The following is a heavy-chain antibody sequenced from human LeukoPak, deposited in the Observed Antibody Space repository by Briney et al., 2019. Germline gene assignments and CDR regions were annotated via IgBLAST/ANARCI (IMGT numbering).Heavy chain of an antibody. V-gene: IGHV3-48*02. Sequence: GGSLRLSCAASGFTFSSYSMNWVRQAPGKGLEWVSYISSSSSTTYYADSVKGRFTISRDNAKNSLYLQMNSLRDEDTAVYYCVRDQGIIAARPDIDYWGQGTLVTVSS. D-gene: IGHD6-6*01. CDR2: ISSSSSTT. CDR3: VRDQGIIAARPDIDY. J-gene: IGHJ4*02. CDR1: GFTFSSYS.